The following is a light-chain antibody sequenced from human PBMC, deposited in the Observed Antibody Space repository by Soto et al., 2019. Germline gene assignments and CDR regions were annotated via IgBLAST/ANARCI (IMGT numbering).Light chain of an antibody. CDR1: QSVSSN. V-gene: IGKV3-15*01. CDR3: QQYNNWLPT. CDR2: GAS. Sequence: EIVMTQSPATLSVSPGERATLSCRASQSVSSNLAWYQQKPGQAPRLLIYGASTRATGIPARFSGSGSGTEFPLPISSLQSEDFAVYYCQQYNNWLPTFGGGTKVEIK. J-gene: IGKJ4*01.